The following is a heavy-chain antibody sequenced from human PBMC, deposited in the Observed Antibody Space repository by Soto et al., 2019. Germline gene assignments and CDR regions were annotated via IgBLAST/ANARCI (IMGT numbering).Heavy chain of an antibody. V-gene: IGHV3-30-3*01. CDR2: ISYDGTSE. CDR1: GFTFSSYP. Sequence: QVQLVESGGGVVQPGRSLRLSCAASGFTFSSYPIHWVRQAPGKGLEWVGSISYDGTSEDFADSLRGRFTLSRDNSKNMLWLQMNSLSSEDTAVYYCLRDYSGWFDLWGQGTLVTVSS. CDR3: LRDYSGWFDL. J-gene: IGHJ5*01. D-gene: IGHD3-10*01.